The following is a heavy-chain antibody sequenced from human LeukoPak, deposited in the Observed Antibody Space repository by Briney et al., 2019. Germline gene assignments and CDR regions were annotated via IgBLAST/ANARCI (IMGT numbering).Heavy chain of an antibody. CDR1: GFTFSSYA. J-gene: IGHJ5*02. CDR2: ISGSGGST. Sequence: GGSLRLSCAASGFTFSSYAMSWVRQAPGKGLEWVSAISGSGGSTYYADSVKGRFTISRGNSKNTLYLQMNSLRAEDTAVYYCAREGEIQLWFSKNWFDPWGQGTLVTVSS. CDR3: AREGEIQLWFSKNWFDP. D-gene: IGHD5-18*01. V-gene: IGHV3-23*01.